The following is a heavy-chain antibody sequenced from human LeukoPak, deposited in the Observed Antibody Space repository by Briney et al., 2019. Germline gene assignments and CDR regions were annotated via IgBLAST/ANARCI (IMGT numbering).Heavy chain of an antibody. CDR1: ELGVHW. CDR3: VRVTGIDDY. Sequence: PGGSLRLSCAASELGVHWMHWVRQAPGRGLVWVSRLNGDGLSTSYAESVKGRFTISRDNAKNTLYLQMNSLRVEDTAVYYCVRVTGIDDYWGQGTLVTVSS. D-gene: IGHD1-1*01. CDR2: LNGDGLST. V-gene: IGHV3-74*01. J-gene: IGHJ4*02.